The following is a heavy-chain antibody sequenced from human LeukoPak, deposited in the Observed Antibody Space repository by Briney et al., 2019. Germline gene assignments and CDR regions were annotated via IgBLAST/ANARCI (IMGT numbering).Heavy chain of an antibody. V-gene: IGHV3-23*01. J-gene: IGHJ3*02. CDR3: AREMATITYAFDI. CDR2: ISESGGTR. Sequence: GGSLRLSCAASGFTFSSYAMSWVRQAPGKGLEWVSAISESGGTRNYVDSVKGRFTISRDNSKNTLYLQMSSLRAEDTAVYYCAREMATITYAFDIWGQGTMVTVSS. D-gene: IGHD5-24*01. CDR1: GFTFSSYA.